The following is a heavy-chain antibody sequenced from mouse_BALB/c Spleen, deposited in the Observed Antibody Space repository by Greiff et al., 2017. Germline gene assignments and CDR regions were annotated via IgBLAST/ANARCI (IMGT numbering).Heavy chain of an antibody. CDR2: ISSGGSYT. D-gene: IGHD1-1*01. CDR1: GFTFSSYG. Sequence: EVQLVESGGDLVKPGGSLKLSCAASGFTFSSYGMSWVRQTPDKRLEWVATISSGGSYTYYPDSVKGRFTISRDNAKNTLYLQMSSLKSEDTAMYYCARPYYYGSREFSWFAYWGQGTLVTVSA. CDR3: ARPYYYGSREFSWFAY. J-gene: IGHJ3*01. V-gene: IGHV5-6*01.